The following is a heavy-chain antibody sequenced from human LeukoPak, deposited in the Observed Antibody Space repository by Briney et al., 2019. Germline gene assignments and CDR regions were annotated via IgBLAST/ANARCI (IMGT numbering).Heavy chain of an antibody. CDR2: IWYDGSNK. CDR1: GFTFSSYG. J-gene: IGHJ6*04. Sequence: GGSLRLSCAASGFTFSSYGMHWVRQAPGEGLEWVAVIWYDGSNKYYADSVKGRFTISRDNSKNTLYLQMNSLRAEDTAVYYCARPYSSGWYFPLYYGMDVWGKGTTVTVSP. V-gene: IGHV3-33*01. D-gene: IGHD6-19*01. CDR3: ARPYSSGWYFPLYYGMDV.